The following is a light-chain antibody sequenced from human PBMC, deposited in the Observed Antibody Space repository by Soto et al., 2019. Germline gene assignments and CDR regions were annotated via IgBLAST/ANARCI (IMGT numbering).Light chain of an antibody. J-gene: IGKJ5*01. CDR3: QQYGSSPIT. CDR2: GAS. V-gene: IGKV3-20*01. Sequence: EVVMTQSPATLSVSPCERATLSFSASQSVSSSYLAWYQQKPGQAPRLLIYGASSRATGIPDRFSGSGSGTDFTLTISRLEPEDFAVYYCQQYGSSPITFGQGTRLEIK. CDR1: QSVSSSY.